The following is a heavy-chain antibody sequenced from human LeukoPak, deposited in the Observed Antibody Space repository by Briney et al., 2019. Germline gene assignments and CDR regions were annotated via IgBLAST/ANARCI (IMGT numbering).Heavy chain of an antibody. D-gene: IGHD3-3*01. V-gene: IGHV3-23*01. CDR3: AKGLRFLELFDY. CDR1: GFTFSSYA. J-gene: IGHJ4*02. Sequence: PGGSLRLSCAASGFTFSSYAMSWVRQAPGKGLEWVSAISGSGGSTYYADSVKGRFTISRDNSKNTLYLQMNSLRAEDMAVYYCAKGLRFLELFDYWGQGTLVTVSS. CDR2: ISGSGGST.